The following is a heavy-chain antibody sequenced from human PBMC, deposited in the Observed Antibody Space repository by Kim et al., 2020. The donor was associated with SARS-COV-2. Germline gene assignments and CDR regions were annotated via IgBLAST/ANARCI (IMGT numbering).Heavy chain of an antibody. CDR3: ARHSSPRTTGTYDY. J-gene: IGHJ4*02. D-gene: IGHD1-1*01. CDR1: GDSINSTDYY. Sequence: SETLSLTCTVSGDSINSTDYYWGWIRQPPGKGLEWIGGLHYSGNTYYRPSLKSRVTMSIDTRRGQLSLRLTSVTAADTAVYYCARHSSPRTTGTYDYWGQGTLVTVAS. CDR2: LHYSGNT. V-gene: IGHV4-39*01.